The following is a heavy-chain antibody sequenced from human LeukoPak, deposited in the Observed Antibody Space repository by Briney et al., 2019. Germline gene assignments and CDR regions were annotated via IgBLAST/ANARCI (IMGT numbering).Heavy chain of an antibody. V-gene: IGHV3-20*04. Sequence: GGSLRLSCAASGFTFDDYGMSWVRQAPGEGLEWVSGINWNGGSTGYADSVKGRFTISRDNAKNSLYLQMNSLRAEDTALYYCARARRRAYYYDSSGYYGDYWGQGTLVTVSS. CDR3: ARARRRAYYYDSSGYYGDY. CDR2: INWNGGST. J-gene: IGHJ4*02. D-gene: IGHD3-22*01. CDR1: GFTFDDYG.